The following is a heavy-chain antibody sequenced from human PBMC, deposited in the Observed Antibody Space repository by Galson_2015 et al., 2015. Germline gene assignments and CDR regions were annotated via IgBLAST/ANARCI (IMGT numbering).Heavy chain of an antibody. CDR1: GYSFTSYW. CDR3: ARLHRGGSVVIINWFDP. J-gene: IGHJ5*02. V-gene: IGHV5-51*01. Sequence: QSGAEVKKPGESLQISCKGSGYSFTSYWIGWVRQMPGKGLEWMGIIYPGDSGTRYSPSFQGQVTISADKSISTAYLQWSSLKASDAAMYYCARLHRGGSVVIINWFDPWGQGTLVTVSS. CDR2: IYPGDSGT. D-gene: IGHD3-10*01.